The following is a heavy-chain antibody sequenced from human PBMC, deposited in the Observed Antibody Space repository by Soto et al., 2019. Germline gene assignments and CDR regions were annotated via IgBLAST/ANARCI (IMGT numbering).Heavy chain of an antibody. CDR3: ARWGHSSSTGDY. V-gene: IGHV1-69*01. Sequence: QVQLVQSGAEVKKPGSSVKVSCKASGGTFRSYGISWVRQAPGQGLEWMGGIIPVYGTPNYAQNFQGRVTITADESTSTAYMELSSLRSEDTAVYYCARWGHSSSTGDYWGQGTLVTVSS. J-gene: IGHJ4*02. CDR1: GGTFRSYG. D-gene: IGHD6-6*01. CDR2: IIPVYGTP.